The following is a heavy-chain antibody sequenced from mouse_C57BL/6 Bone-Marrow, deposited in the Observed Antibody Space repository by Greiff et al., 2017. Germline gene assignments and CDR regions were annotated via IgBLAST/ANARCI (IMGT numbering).Heavy chain of an antibody. V-gene: IGHV5-4*01. Sequence: EVKLVESGGGLVKPGGSLKLSCAASGFTFSSYAMSWVRQTPEKRLEWVATISDGGSYTYYPDNVKGRFTISRDNAKNNLYLQMRHLKSEDTAMYYCARDGGQLRLLHFDYWGQGTTLTVSS. CDR1: GFTFSSYA. CDR3: ARDGGQLRLLHFDY. J-gene: IGHJ2*01. CDR2: ISDGGSYT. D-gene: IGHD3-2*02.